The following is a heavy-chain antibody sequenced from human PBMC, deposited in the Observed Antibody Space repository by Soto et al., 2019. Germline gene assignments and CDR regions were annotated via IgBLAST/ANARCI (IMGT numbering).Heavy chain of an antibody. CDR2: IVVGSGNT. CDR3: AAGEGYYGSGPEYNWFDP. V-gene: IGHV1-58*02. Sequence: EASVKVSCKASGFTFTSSAMQWVRQARGQRLEWIGWIVVGSGNTNYAQKFQERVTITRDMSTSTAYMELSSLRSEDTAVYYCAAGEGYYGSGPEYNWFDPWGQGTLVTVSS. CDR1: GFTFTSSA. J-gene: IGHJ5*02. D-gene: IGHD3-10*01.